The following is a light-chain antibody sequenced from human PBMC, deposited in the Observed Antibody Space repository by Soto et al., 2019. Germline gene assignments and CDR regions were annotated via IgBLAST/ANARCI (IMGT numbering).Light chain of an antibody. V-gene: IGKV1-5*01. CDR2: DAS. Sequence: DITMTQSPAALSASVGGRVTITCRASQDINSWLAWYQQKPGKAPKLLIYDASSLQSGVPSRLSGSGSGTDFTLTINRLEPADFAVYYCQHYGSSPRTFGQGTKVDIK. CDR1: QDINSW. J-gene: IGKJ1*01. CDR3: QHYGSSPRT.